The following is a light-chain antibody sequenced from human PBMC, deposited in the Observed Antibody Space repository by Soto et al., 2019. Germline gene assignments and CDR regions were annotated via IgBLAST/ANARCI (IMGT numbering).Light chain of an antibody. V-gene: IGLV2-18*02. J-gene: IGLJ1*01. CDR2: EVS. CDR3: SSFTSSSTYV. CDR1: SSDVGSYNR. Sequence: QSVLTQPPSVSGSPGQSVAISCTGTSSDVGSYNRVAWYQQPPGTAPKLMIYEVSNRPSGVPDRFSGSKSGNTASLTISGLQADDEADYYCSSFTSSSTYVFGTGTKATVL.